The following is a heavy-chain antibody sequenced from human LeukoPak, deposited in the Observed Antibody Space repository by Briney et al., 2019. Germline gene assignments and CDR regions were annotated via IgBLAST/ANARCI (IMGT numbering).Heavy chain of an antibody. CDR2: IRYDGSNK. J-gene: IGHJ4*02. V-gene: IGHV3-30*02. CDR1: GFTFSSYG. D-gene: IGHD4-17*01. Sequence: PGGSLRLSCAASGFTFSSYGMHWVRQAPGKGLEWVAFIRYDGSNKYYADSVKGRFTTSRDNSKNTLYLQMNSLRAEDTAVYYCAKVGYGDYGPFDYWGQGTLVTVSS. CDR3: AKVGYGDYGPFDY.